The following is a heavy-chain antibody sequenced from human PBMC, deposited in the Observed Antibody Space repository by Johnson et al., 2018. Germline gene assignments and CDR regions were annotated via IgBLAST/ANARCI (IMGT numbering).Heavy chain of an antibody. J-gene: IGHJ4*02. V-gene: IGHV3-9*01. CDR2: ISWNSGSI. D-gene: IGHD6-19*01. CDR3: AARIGVAGWDY. Sequence: VQLVQSGGGLVQPGRSLRLSCAASGFTFDDYAIHWVRQAPGKGLEWVSGISWNSGSIGYADSVKGRVTISRDNAKNSLYLQMNSLRAEDTALYYCAARIGVAGWDYWGQGTLVTVSS. CDR1: GFTFDDYA.